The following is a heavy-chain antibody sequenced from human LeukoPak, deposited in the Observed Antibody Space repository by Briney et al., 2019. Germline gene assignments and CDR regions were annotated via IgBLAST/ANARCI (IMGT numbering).Heavy chain of an antibody. J-gene: IGHJ4*02. V-gene: IGHV3-7*01. CDR2: IKEDGSDK. D-gene: IGHD3-3*02. Sequence: GGSLRLSCTASGFTFSRSWMHWVRQAPGKGLEWVADIKEDGSDKYYGDSVKGRFTISRDNAKNSVYLQMNSLSPEDTAIYFCATLAFDSWGRGTLVNVSS. CDR1: GFTFSRSW. CDR3: ATLAFDS.